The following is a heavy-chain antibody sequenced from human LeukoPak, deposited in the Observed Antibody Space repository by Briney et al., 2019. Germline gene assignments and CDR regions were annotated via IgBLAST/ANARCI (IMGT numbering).Heavy chain of an antibody. CDR1: GYSFTRNW. Sequence: GESLKISCKGSGYSFTRNWIGWVRQMPGKGLEWMGIIYPGDSDIRYSPSFQGQVTISADKSISTAYLQWSSLKASDTAMYYCASTIFGPANWFDPWGQGTLVTVSS. CDR2: IYPGDSDI. V-gene: IGHV5-51*01. CDR3: ASTIFGPANWFDP. J-gene: IGHJ5*02. D-gene: IGHD3-3*01.